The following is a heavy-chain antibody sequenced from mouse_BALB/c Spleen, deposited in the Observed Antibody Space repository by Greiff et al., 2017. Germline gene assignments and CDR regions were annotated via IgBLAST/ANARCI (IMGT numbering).Heavy chain of an antibody. CDR2: INPNNGGA. V-gene: IGHV1-26*01. J-gene: IGHJ4*01. D-gene: IGHD2-4*01. CDR3: ARSRGHYDESMDY. CDR1: GYTFTSYY. Sequence: EVQLQQPGAELVKPGASVKLSCKASGYTFTSYYMYWVKQSHGKSLEWIGGINPNNGGASYNQKFKGKATLTVDKSSSTAYMELRSLTSEDSAVYYCARSRGHYDESMDYWGQGTSVTVSS.